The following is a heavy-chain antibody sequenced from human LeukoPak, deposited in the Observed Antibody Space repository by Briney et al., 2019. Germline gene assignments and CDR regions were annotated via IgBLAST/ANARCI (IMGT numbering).Heavy chain of an antibody. CDR3: ARGDFGETNTAFDV. D-gene: IGHD4-17*01. CDR1: GYTFTDYD. CDR2: INPNSATT. Sequence: EASVKVSCKTSGYTFTDYDVHWVRQAPGQGLEWMGWINPNSATTNYAQRLQGRVTFIRDTSLSVAYMELSSLTSEDAAVYFCARGDFGETNTAFDVWGQGTLVAVSS. J-gene: IGHJ3*01. V-gene: IGHV1-8*03.